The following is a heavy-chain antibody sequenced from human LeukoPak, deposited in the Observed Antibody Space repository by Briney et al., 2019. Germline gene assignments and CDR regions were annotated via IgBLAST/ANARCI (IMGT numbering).Heavy chain of an antibody. J-gene: IGHJ6*02. Sequence: GASVKVSCKASGGTFSSYAISWVRQAPGQGLEWMGRIIPILGIANYAQKFQGRVTITADKSTSTAYMELSSLRSEDTAVYYCARERYYYDSSGYIPYGMDVWGQGTTVTVSS. CDR3: ARERYYYDSSGYIPYGMDV. V-gene: IGHV1-69*04. D-gene: IGHD3-22*01. CDR2: IIPILGIA. CDR1: GGTFSSYA.